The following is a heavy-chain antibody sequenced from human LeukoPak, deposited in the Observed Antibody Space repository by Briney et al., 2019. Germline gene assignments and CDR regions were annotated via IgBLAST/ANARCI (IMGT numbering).Heavy chain of an antibody. V-gene: IGHV1-69*13. CDR1: GGTFSSYA. Sequence: ASVKVSCKASGGTFSSYAISWVRQAPGQGLEWMGGIIPIFGTANYAQKFQGRVTITADESTSTAYMGLSSLRSEDTAVYYCARGGHIVVVTAIWDAFDIWGQGTMVTVSS. D-gene: IGHD2-21*02. CDR3: ARGGHIVVVTAIWDAFDI. CDR2: IIPIFGTA. J-gene: IGHJ3*02.